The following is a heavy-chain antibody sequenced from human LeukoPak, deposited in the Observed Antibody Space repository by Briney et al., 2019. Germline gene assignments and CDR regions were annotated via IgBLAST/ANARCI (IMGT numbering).Heavy chain of an antibody. CDR2: VDSDGSGT. Sequence: GGSLRLSCAASGFTFTNYWMHWVRQAPGKGLMWVSRVDSDGSGTVYADSVKGRFTISRDNAKNTLYLQMDSLRAEDMAMYYCVRGFMGPDFWGQGTLVTVSS. D-gene: IGHD1-14*01. CDR3: VRGFMGPDF. J-gene: IGHJ4*02. CDR1: GFTFTNYW. V-gene: IGHV3-74*01.